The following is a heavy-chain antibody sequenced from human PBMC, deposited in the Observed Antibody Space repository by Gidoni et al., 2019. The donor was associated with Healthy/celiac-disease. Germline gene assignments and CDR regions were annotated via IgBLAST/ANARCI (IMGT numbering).Heavy chain of an antibody. CDR3: ARPQEGLRYFDWLSPNGNYGMVV. J-gene: IGHJ6*02. CDR2: IYSGCST. V-gene: IGHV3-66*01. D-gene: IGHD3-9*01. Sequence: EVQLVESGGGLVQPGGSLRLSCAASGFTVSSHYMSWVRHAPGKGLEWVSVIYSGCSTYYADSVKGRFTISRDNSKNTLYLQMNSLRAEDTAVYYYARPQEGLRYFDWLSPNGNYGMVVWGQGTTVTVAS. CDR1: GFTVSSHY.